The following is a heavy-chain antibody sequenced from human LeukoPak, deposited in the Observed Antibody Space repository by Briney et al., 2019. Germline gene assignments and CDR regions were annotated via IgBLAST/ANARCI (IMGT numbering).Heavy chain of an antibody. D-gene: IGHD3-10*01. CDR2: ISAYNGST. CDR1: GYTFTSYG. CDR3: ARDGHYGSGSYYGDYDY. Sequence: ASVKVSCKASGYTFTSYGISWVRQAPGQGLEWMGWISAYNGSTNYAQKLQGRVTMTTDTSTSTAYMELRSLRSDDTAVYYCARDGHYGSGSYYGDYDYWGQGTLVTVSS. J-gene: IGHJ4*02. V-gene: IGHV1-18*01.